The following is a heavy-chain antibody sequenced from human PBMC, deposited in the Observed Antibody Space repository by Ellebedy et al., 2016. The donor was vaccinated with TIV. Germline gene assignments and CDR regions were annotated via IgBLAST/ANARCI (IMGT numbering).Heavy chain of an antibody. J-gene: IGHJ2*01. CDR3: ARHFGYCSSTSCRADWYFDL. V-gene: IGHV4-59*08. Sequence: SETLSLTXTVSGGSISSYYWSWIRQPPGKGLEWIGYIYYSGSTNYNPSLKSRVTISVDTSKNQFSLKLSSVTAADTAVYYCARHFGYCSSTSCRADWYFDLWGRGTLVTVSS. CDR2: IYYSGST. CDR1: GGSISSYY. D-gene: IGHD2-2*01.